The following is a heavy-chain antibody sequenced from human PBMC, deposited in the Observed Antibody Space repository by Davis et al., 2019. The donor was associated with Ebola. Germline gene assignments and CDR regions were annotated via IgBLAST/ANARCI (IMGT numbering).Heavy chain of an antibody. V-gene: IGHV4-61*08. CDR3: ARRGIAVAGTGYFQH. J-gene: IGHJ1*01. Sequence: GSLSLTCTVSGGSISSGDYYWSWIRQPPGKGLEWIGYIYYSGSTNYNPSLKSRVTISVDTSKNQFSLKLSSVTAADTAVYYCARRGIAVAGTGYFQHWGQGTLVTVSS. D-gene: IGHD6-19*01. CDR2: IYYSGST. CDR1: GGSISSGDYY.